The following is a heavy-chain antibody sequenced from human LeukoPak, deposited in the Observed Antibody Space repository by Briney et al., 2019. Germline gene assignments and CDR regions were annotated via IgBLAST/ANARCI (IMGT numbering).Heavy chain of an antibody. Sequence: PGRSLRLPCAASGFTFSSYGMHWVRQAPGKGLEWVAVISYDGSNKYYADSVKGRFTISRDNSKNTLYLQMNSLRAEDTAVYYCAKSDYGSSYYYYMDVWGKGTTVTVSS. CDR2: ISYDGSNK. CDR3: AKSDYGSSYYYYMDV. D-gene: IGHD3-10*01. V-gene: IGHV3-30*18. CDR1: GFTFSSYG. J-gene: IGHJ6*03.